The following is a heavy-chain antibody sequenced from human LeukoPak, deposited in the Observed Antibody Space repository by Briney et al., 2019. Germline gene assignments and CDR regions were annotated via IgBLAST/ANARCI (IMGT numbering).Heavy chain of an antibody. J-gene: IGHJ6*03. Sequence: PGGSLRLSCAASGFTFSSYWMHWVRQAPGEGVGWVSRINSDGSSTSYADSVKGRFTISRDNAKNTLYLQMNSLRAEDTAVYYCARVDVGATQGYYYYMDVWGKGTTVTISS. D-gene: IGHD1-26*01. CDR1: GFTFSSYW. CDR2: INSDGSST. CDR3: ARVDVGATQGYYYYMDV. V-gene: IGHV3-74*01.